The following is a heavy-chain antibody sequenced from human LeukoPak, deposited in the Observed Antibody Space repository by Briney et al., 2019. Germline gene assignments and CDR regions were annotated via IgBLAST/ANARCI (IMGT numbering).Heavy chain of an antibody. D-gene: IGHD2-2*01. CDR3: ARDYLVVPAAMWWFDP. V-gene: IGHV3-21*01. Sequence: GGSLRLSCAASGFTFDSYSMNWVRQAPGKGLEWVSSISSSSSYIYCADSVKGRFTISRDNAKNSLYLQMNSLRAEDTAVYYCARDYLVVPAAMWWFDPWGQGTLVTVSS. CDR1: GFTFDSYS. CDR2: ISSSSSYI. J-gene: IGHJ5*02.